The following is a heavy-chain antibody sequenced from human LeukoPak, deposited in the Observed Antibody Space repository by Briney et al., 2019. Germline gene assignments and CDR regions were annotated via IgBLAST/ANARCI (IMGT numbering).Heavy chain of an antibody. J-gene: IGHJ4*02. CDR3: AKPFSSGYGY. CDR1: GFTFSSNG. CDR2: ISGSGDST. D-gene: IGHD3-22*01. V-gene: IGHV3-23*01. Sequence: GGSLRLSCVASGFTFSSNGMSWVRQAPGKGLEWVSAISGSGDSTYYADSVKGRFTISRDNSRNTLYLQMNSLRAEDTAVYFCAKPFSSGYGYWGQGTLVTVSS.